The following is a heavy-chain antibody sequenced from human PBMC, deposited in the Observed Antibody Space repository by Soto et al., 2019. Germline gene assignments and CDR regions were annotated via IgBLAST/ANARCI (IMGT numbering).Heavy chain of an antibody. D-gene: IGHD2-2*02. V-gene: IGHV3-73*02. J-gene: IGHJ6*02. CDR1: GFIFSGSA. CDR3: ARGQGAAIGDYYYHCSDV. CDR2: IRSRANNFAT. Sequence: EVQLVESGGGLVQPGGSLKLSCAASGFIFSGSAIHWVRQASGKGLEWVGRIRSRANNFATSSAASVKGRFTFARDDSKNTRYLQMNTLKPEDTAVYYCARGQGAAIGDYYYHCSDVWGQWTTVTVSS.